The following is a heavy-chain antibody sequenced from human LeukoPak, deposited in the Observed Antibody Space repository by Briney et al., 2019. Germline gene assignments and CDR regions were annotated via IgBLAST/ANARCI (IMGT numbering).Heavy chain of an antibody. CDR3: ARAETGYYYDSSGYPFAY. J-gene: IGHJ4*02. V-gene: IGHV3-21*01. Sequence: GGSLRLSCAASGFTFSSYSMIWVRQAPGKGLEWVSSISSSSSYIYYADSVKGRFTVSRDNAKNSLYLQMNSLRAEDTAVYYCARAETGYYYDSSGYPFAYWGRGTLVTVSS. D-gene: IGHD3-22*01. CDR2: ISSSSSYI. CDR1: GFTFSSYS.